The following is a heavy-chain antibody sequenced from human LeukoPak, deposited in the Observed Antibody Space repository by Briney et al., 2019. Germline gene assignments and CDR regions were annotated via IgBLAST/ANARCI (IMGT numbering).Heavy chain of an antibody. CDR3: ARGRYNWKGEGENWFDP. D-gene: IGHD1-20*01. Sequence: GGSLRLSCAASGFTFSSYSMSWVRQAPGKGLEWGSAIGSSSSYTYYADSVKGRLTISRDNAKNSLYLQMNSLRAEDTALYYCARGRYNWKGEGENWFDPWGQGTLVTVSS. CDR1: GFTFSSYS. CDR2: IGSSSSYT. J-gene: IGHJ5*02. V-gene: IGHV3-21*01.